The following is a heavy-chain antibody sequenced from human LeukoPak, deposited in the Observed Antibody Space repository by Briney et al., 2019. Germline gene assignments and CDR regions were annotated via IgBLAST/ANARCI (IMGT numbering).Heavy chain of an antibody. CDR3: ARAVQIYKKDY. CDR1: GFTFSSYA. CDR2: ISGSGGST. D-gene: IGHD1-1*01. J-gene: IGHJ4*02. Sequence: GGSLRLSCAASGFTFSSYAMSWVRQAPGKGLEWVSAISGSGGSTYYADSVKGQFTISRDNSKNTLYLQMNSLRAEDTAVYYCARAVQIYKKDYWGQGTLVTVSS. V-gene: IGHV3-23*01.